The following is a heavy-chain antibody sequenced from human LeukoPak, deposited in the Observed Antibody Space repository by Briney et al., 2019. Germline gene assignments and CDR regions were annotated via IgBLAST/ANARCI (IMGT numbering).Heavy chain of an antibody. CDR3: ARDSQRWGNFDS. D-gene: IGHD5-24*01. V-gene: IGHV3-48*03. CDR1: GFTFSSYE. J-gene: IGHJ4*02. Sequence: PGGSLRLSCAVSGFTFSSYEMNWVRQAPGKGLEWVSYISSSGSTIYYADSVKGRLTISRDNVKNSLYLQMNSLRVEDTAVYYCARDSQRWGNFDSWGQGTLVSVYS. CDR2: ISSSGSTI.